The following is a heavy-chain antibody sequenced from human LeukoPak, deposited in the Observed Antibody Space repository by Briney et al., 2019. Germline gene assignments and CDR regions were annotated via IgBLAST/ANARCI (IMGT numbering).Heavy chain of an antibody. CDR2: IIPIFGTA. D-gene: IGHD6-13*01. J-gene: IGHJ4*02. Sequence: SVKVSCKASGGTFSSYAISWARQAPGQGLEWMGGIIPIFGTANYAQKFQGRVTITADESTSTAYMELSSLRSEDTAVYYCAIRIAAAGIDYWGQGTLVTVSS. V-gene: IGHV1-69*13. CDR3: AIRIAAAGIDY. CDR1: GGTFSSYA.